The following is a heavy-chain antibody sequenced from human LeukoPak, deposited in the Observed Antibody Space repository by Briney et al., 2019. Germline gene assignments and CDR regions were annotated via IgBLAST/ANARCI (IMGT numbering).Heavy chain of an antibody. J-gene: IGHJ6*03. D-gene: IGHD3-10*01. Sequence: GRSLRLSCAASGFTFSSYSMNWVRQAPGKGLEWVSYISSSSSTIYYADSVKGRFTISRDNAKNSLYLQMNSLRAEDTAVYYCARDGVSMVRGVRVLDYYNYYMDVWGKGTTVTISS. CDR3: ARDGVSMVRGVRVLDYYNYYMDV. CDR2: ISSSSSTI. V-gene: IGHV3-48*01. CDR1: GFTFSSYS.